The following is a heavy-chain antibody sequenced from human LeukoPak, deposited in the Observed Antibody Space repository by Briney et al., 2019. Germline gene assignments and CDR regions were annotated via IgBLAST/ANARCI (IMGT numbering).Heavy chain of an antibody. CDR2: IIPIFGTA. CDR3: ARVTVTTTIEHY. Sequence: ASVKVSCKASGGTFSSYAISWVRQAPGQGLEWMGGIIPIFGTANYAQKFQGRVTITTDESTSTAYMELSSLRSEDTAVYYCARVTVTTTIEHYWGQGTLVTASS. D-gene: IGHD4-17*01. CDR1: GGTFSSYA. V-gene: IGHV1-69*05. J-gene: IGHJ4*02.